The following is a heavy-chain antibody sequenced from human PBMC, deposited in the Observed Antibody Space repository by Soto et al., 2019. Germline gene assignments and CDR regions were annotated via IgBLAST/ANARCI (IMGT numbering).Heavy chain of an antibody. CDR2: IIPIFGTA. J-gene: IGHJ6*02. CDR3: ARDGTQLDYYYYYGMDL. V-gene: IGHV1-69*13. Sequence: ASVKVSCKASGGTFSSYAISWVRQAPGQGLEWMGGIIPIFGTANYAQKFQGRVTITADESTSTAYMELSSLRSEDTAVYYCARDGTQLDYYYYYGMDLRGQGTTVTVS. CDR1: GGTFSSYA. D-gene: IGHD1-7*01.